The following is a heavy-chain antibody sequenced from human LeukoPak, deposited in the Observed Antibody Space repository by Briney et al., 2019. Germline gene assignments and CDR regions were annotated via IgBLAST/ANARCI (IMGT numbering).Heavy chain of an antibody. CDR1: GYTFTSYG. J-gene: IGHJ4*02. D-gene: IGHD2-2*02. Sequence: ASVKASXKASGYTFTSYGISWVRQAPGQGLEWMGWISAYNGNTNYAQKLQGRVTMTTDTSTSTAYMELRSLRSDDTAVYYCARVSVPAAIRPSGYWGQGTLVTVSS. V-gene: IGHV1-18*01. CDR3: ARVSVPAAIRPSGY. CDR2: ISAYNGNT.